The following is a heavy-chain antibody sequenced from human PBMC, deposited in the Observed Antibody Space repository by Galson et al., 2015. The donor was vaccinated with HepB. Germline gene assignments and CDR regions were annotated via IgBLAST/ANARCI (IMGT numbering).Heavy chain of an antibody. Sequence: QSGAEVKKPGASVKVSCTASGGTFSSYAISWVRQAPGQGLEWMGGIIPIFGTANYAQKFQGRVTITADKSTSTAYIKLSSLRSEDTAVYYCARGERDFGVVIGAAYYYGMDVWGHGTTVTVSS. CDR3: ARGERDFGVVIGAAYYYGMDV. CDR2: IIPIFGTA. D-gene: IGHD3-3*01. CDR1: GGTFSSYA. V-gene: IGHV1-69*06. J-gene: IGHJ6*02.